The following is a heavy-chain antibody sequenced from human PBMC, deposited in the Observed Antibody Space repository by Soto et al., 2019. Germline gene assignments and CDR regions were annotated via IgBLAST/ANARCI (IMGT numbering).Heavy chain of an antibody. CDR2: ISSSGSTI. D-gene: IGHD2-15*01. V-gene: IGHV3-11*01. J-gene: IGHJ4*02. CDR1: GFTFSDYY. CDR3: ASSLGYCSGGSCPQQIDY. Sequence: GGSLRLSCAASGFTFSDYYMSWIRQAPGKGLEWVSYISSSGSTIYYADSVKGRFTISRDNAKNSLYLQMNSLRAEDTAVYYCASSLGYCSGGSCPQQIDYWGQGTLVTVSS.